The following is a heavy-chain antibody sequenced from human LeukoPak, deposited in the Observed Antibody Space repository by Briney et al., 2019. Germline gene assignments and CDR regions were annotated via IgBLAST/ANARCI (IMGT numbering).Heavy chain of an antibody. D-gene: IGHD6-13*01. V-gene: IGHV3-48*03. CDR3: ARDQGAAGPSFDY. J-gene: IGHJ4*02. Sequence: GGSLRLSCAASGFTFSSYEMNWVRQAPGRGLEWVSYISSSGSTIYYADSVKGRFTISRDNAKNSLYLQMNSLRAGDTAVYYCARDQGAAGPSFDYWGQGTLVTVSS. CDR2: ISSSGSTI. CDR1: GFTFSSYE.